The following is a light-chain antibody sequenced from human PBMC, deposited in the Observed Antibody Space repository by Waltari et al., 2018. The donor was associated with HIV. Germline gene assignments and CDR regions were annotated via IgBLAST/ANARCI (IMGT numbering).Light chain of an antibody. Sequence: DIQMTQSPSTLSASVGDRVTITCRASQKISSWLAWYQQKPGKAPNLLIYQGSTLQGGVPSRFSGSGSGTDFTLTINKLHSDDFGTYYCQQYDTFPYTFGPGTNLEIK. CDR1: QKISSW. V-gene: IGKV1-5*01. CDR3: QQYDTFPYT. J-gene: IGKJ2*01. CDR2: QGS.